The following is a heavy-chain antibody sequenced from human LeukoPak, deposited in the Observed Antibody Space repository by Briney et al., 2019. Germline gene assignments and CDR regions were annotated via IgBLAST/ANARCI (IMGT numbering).Heavy chain of an antibody. J-gene: IGHJ6*03. V-gene: IGHV3-30*02. CDR1: GFTFSSYG. CDR3: AKVGTTVTTYYYYYMDV. Sequence: GGSLRLSCAASGFTFSSYGMHWVRQAPGKGLEWEAFIRYDGSNKYYADSVKGRFTISRDNSKNTLYLQMNSLRAEDTAVYYCAKVGTTVTTYYYYYMDVWGKGTTVTISS. CDR2: IRYDGSNK. D-gene: IGHD4-17*01.